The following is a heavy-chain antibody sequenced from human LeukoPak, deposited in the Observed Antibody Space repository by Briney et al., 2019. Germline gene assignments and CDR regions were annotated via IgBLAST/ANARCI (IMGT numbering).Heavy chain of an antibody. D-gene: IGHD2-2*01. CDR3: ARDGTCSSTSCYADY. V-gene: IGHV1-18*01. J-gene: IGHJ4*02. CDR2: ISAYNGNT. CDR1: GYTFTSYG. Sequence: ASVKVSCKASGYTFTSYGIIWVRQAPGQGLEWMGWISAYNGNTNCAQKYQGRVTMTTDTSTSTAYMELRSLRSDDTAVYYCARDGTCSSTSCYADYWGQGTLVTVSS.